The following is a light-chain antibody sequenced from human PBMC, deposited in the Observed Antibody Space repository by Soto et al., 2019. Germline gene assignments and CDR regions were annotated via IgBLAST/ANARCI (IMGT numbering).Light chain of an antibody. CDR3: AAWDDSLNGVL. J-gene: IGLJ2*01. CDR1: SSNIGSNT. V-gene: IGLV1-44*01. CDR2: SNY. Sequence: QSVLTQPPSASGTPGQRVTISCSGSSSNIGSNTVNWYQQLPGTPPQLLIYSNYQRPSGVPDRFSGSKSGTSASLAISGLQSEDEADYYCAAWDDSLNGVLFGGGTKLTVL.